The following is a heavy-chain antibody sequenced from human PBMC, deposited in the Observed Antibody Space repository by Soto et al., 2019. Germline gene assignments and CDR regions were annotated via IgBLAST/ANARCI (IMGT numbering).Heavy chain of an antibody. CDR2: TYYRSKWYN. Sequence: PSQTLSLTCAISGDSVSSNSAAWNWIRQSPSRGLEWLGRTYYRSKWYNDYAVSVQSRITINPDTSKNQFSLQLNSVTPEDTAVYYCARDPYSRLSLWYNWFDPWGQGTLVTVSS. J-gene: IGHJ5*02. D-gene: IGHD6-6*01. CDR1: GDSVSSNSAA. V-gene: IGHV6-1*01. CDR3: ARDPYSRLSLWYNWFDP.